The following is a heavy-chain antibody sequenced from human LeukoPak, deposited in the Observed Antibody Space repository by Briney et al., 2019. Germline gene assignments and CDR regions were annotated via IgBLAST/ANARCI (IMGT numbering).Heavy chain of an antibody. Sequence: ASVKVSCKASGYTFTGYYMHWVRQAPGQGLEWMGWINPNSGGTNYAQKFQGRVTMTRDTSISTAYMELSRLRSDDTAVYYCARAAQQLVTDWFDPWGQGTLVTVSS. J-gene: IGHJ5*02. V-gene: IGHV1-2*02. CDR2: INPNSGGT. CDR1: GYTFTGYY. CDR3: ARAAQQLVTDWFDP. D-gene: IGHD6-13*01.